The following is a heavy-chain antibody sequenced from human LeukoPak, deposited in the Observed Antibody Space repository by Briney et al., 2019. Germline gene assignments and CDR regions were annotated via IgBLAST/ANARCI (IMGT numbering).Heavy chain of an antibody. D-gene: IGHD3-22*01. CDR2: FDPEDGET. CDR1: GYTLTELS. Sequence: GASVKVSCKVSGYTLTELSMHWVRQAPGKGLEWMGGFDPEDGETIYAQKFQGRVTMTRDTSTSTVYMELSSLRSEDTAVYYCARDLPDYYDSSGYYYYSLAFDIWGQGTMVTVSS. CDR3: ARDLPDYYDSSGYYYYSLAFDI. V-gene: IGHV1-24*01. J-gene: IGHJ3*02.